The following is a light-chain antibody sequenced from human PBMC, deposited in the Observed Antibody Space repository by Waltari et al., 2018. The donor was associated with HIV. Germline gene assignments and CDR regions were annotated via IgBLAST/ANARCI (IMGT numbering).Light chain of an antibody. CDR2: QDS. J-gene: IGLJ2*01. CDR3: QAWDSSTVV. V-gene: IGLV3-1*01. CDR1: KLGDKY. Sequence: SYELTQPPSVSVSPGHTASITCSGDKLGDKYACWYQQKPRQSPVLVIYQDSTRHSGIPERFSGSNSGNTATLTISGTQAMDEADYYCQAWDSSTVVFGGGTKLTVL.